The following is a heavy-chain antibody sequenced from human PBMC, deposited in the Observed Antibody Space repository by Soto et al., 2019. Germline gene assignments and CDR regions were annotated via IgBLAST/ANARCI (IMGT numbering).Heavy chain of an antibody. D-gene: IGHD1-1*01. CDR2: IGSDSGDI. Sequence: GALRLSCVASGFTFGNYAVAWIRQAPGKGLEWVSVIGSDSGDIQNADSVKGRFTISRDNSKNTLYLQMNSLTAEDTAVYYCAKYSTTSASRYFDFWGQGSLVTVSS. J-gene: IGHJ4*02. V-gene: IGHV3-23*01. CDR3: AKYSTTSASRYFDF. CDR1: GFTFGNYA.